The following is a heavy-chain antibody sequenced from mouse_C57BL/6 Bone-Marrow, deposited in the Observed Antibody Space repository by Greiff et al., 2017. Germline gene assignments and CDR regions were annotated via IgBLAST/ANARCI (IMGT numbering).Heavy chain of an antibody. J-gene: IGHJ2*01. CDR3: ARGGLLTSEEGYVDY. CDR2: INPGSGGT. Sequence: VQLQQSGAELVRPGTSVKVSCKASGYAFTNYLIEWVKQRPGQGLEWIGVINPGSGGTNYNEKFKGKATLTADKSSSTAYIQLSSLTSEDSAVFFCARGGLLTSEEGYVDYGCQGTTLTVSS. V-gene: IGHV1-54*01. CDR1: GYAFTNYL. D-gene: IGHD1-1*01.